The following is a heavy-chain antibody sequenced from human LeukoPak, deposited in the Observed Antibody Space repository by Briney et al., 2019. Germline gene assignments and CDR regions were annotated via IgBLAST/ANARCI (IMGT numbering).Heavy chain of an antibody. CDR1: GFTFSHYA. V-gene: IGHV3-23*01. J-gene: IGHJ5*02. CDR3: AKAFSAYENWPPNWFDP. CDR2: ISGSGGST. D-gene: IGHD5-12*01. Sequence: GGSLRLSCAASGFTFSHYAMNWVRQAPGKGLEWVSGISGSGGSTFYADSVKGRFTISRDNSKNTLYLQVTSLRADDTAVFYCAKAFSAYENWPPNWFDPWGQGTLVTVSS.